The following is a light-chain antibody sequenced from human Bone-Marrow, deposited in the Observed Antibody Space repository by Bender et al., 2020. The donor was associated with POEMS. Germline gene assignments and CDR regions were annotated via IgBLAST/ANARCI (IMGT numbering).Light chain of an antibody. CDR3: ATWDDSLNGLV. V-gene: IGLV1-44*01. CDR1: SSKFGSYP. J-gene: IGLJ3*02. CDR2: NNN. Sequence: QSVLTQPPSASGTPGQRVTISCSGSSSKFGSYPVNWYQQLPDAAPTLVIFNNNQRPSGVPDRFSGSNSGTSASLAISGLLSDDEGDFYCATWDDSLNGLVFGGGTKLTVL.